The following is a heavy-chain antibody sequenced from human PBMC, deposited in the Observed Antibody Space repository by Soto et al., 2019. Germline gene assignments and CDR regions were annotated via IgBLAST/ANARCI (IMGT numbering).Heavy chain of an antibody. J-gene: IGHJ4*02. Sequence: SETLSLTCAVYGGSFSGYYWSWIRQPPGKGLEWIGEINHSGSTNYNPSLKSRVTISVDTSKNQFSLKLSSVTAADTAVYYCAREAATVRGVILYYFDYWGQGTLVTVSS. CDR3: AREAATVRGVILYYFDY. V-gene: IGHV4-34*09. D-gene: IGHD3-10*01. CDR1: GGSFSGYY. CDR2: INHSGST.